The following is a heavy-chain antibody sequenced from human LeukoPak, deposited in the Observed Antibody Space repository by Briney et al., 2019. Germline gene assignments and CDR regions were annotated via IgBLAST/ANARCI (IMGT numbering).Heavy chain of an antibody. CDR1: GGSFSGYY. CDR3: ARARDYCSSTSCYVWFDP. D-gene: IGHD2-2*01. J-gene: IGHJ5*02. Sequence: SETLSLTCAVYGGSFSGYYWSWIRQPPGKGLEWIGEINHSGSTNYNPSLKSRVTISVDTSKNQFSLKLSSVTAADTAVYYCARARDYCSSTSCYVWFDPWGQGTLVTVSS. V-gene: IGHV4-34*01. CDR2: INHSGST.